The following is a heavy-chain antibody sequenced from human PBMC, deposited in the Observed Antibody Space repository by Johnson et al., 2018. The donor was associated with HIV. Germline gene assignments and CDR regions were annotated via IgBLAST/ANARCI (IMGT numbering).Heavy chain of an antibody. J-gene: IGHJ3*02. Sequence: VQLVESGGGLIQPGGSLRLSCAASGFTVSSNYMSWVRQAPGKGLEWVSVIYSGGSTYYADSVKGRFTISRDSSKNTLYLQMSSLRAEDTAVYYCTTRYYLDSAGKSSPFDIWGQGTMVTVSS. D-gene: IGHD3-9*01. CDR2: IYSGGST. CDR3: TTRYYLDSAGKSSPFDI. V-gene: IGHV3-53*01. CDR1: GFTVSSNY.